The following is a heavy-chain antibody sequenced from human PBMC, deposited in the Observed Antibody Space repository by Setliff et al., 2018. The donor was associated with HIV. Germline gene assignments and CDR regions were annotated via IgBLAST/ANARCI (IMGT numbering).Heavy chain of an antibody. Sequence: PGGSLRLSCAASGFTVSSNYMSWVRQAPGKGLEWVSVIYSGGSTYYADSAKGRFIISRDNSQNTLYLQMNSLRADDTAIYYCAKGFRPVDTALVSGPTYWGQGIRVTVSS. CDR2: IYSGGST. D-gene: IGHD5-18*01. CDR1: GFTVSSNY. CDR3: AKGFRPVDTALVSGPTY. J-gene: IGHJ4*02. V-gene: IGHV3-53*01.